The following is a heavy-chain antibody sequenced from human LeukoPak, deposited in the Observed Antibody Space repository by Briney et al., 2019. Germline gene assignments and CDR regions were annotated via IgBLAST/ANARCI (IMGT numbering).Heavy chain of an antibody. J-gene: IGHJ4*02. V-gene: IGHV3-7*01. CDR1: GFTFTYS. Sequence: GGSLRLSCAASGFTFTYSMSWVRQVPGKGLEWVATINQDGSERQHVDSVKGRFSISRDNPKNSLYLQMDSLRAEDTAIYYCARGSGWLDYWGLGTLVTVSS. CDR3: ARGSGWLDY. D-gene: IGHD6-19*01. CDR2: INQDGSER.